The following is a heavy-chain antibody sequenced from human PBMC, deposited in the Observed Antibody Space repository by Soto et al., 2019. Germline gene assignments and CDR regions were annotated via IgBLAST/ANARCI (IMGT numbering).Heavy chain of an antibody. CDR2: ISAYNGNT. Sequence: QVQLVQSGAEVKKPGASVKVSCKASGYSFTSYGICWVRQAPGQGLEWMGWISAYNGNTNYAQKLQGRVTMTTDTSTSAAYMGLRRLRSDDTAVYYCARDSGDYGDYVNIYWGQGTLVTVSS. J-gene: IGHJ4*02. D-gene: IGHD4-17*01. CDR1: GYSFTSYG. CDR3: ARDSGDYGDYVNIY. V-gene: IGHV1-18*01.